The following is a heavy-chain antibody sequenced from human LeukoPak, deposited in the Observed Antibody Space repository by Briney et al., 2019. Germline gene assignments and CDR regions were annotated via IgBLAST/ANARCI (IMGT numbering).Heavy chain of an antibody. J-gene: IGHJ4*02. V-gene: IGHV3-21*01. Sequence: GGSLRLSCAASGFTFSSYSVNWVRQAPGKGLEWVSSISSSSSYIYYADSVKGRFTISRDNAKNSLYLQMNSLRAEDTAVYYCARDLGITTNDYWGQGTLVTVSS. CDR3: ARDLGITTNDY. CDR2: ISSSSSYI. CDR1: GFTFSSYS. D-gene: IGHD3-16*01.